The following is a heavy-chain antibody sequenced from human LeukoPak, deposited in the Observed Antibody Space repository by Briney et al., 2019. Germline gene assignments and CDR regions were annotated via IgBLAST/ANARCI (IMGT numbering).Heavy chain of an antibody. Sequence: SETLSLTCAVSGYSISSGYYWGWIRQPPGKGLEWIGSIYHSGSTYYNPSLKSRVTISVDTSKNQFSLKLSSVTAADTAVYFCASDRGGPYYYDSSGYQYWGQGTLVTVSS. CDR2: IYHSGST. D-gene: IGHD3-22*01. V-gene: IGHV4-38-2*01. CDR1: GYSISSGYY. CDR3: ASDRGGPYYYDSSGYQY. J-gene: IGHJ4*02.